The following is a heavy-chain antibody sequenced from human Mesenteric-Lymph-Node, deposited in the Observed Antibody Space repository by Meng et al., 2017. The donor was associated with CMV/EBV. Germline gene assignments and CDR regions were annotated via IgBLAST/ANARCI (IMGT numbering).Heavy chain of an antibody. CDR1: GFTFSSYE. CDR3: ARGFSVDHFDY. CDR2: ISSSSSYI. V-gene: IGHV3-21*01. J-gene: IGHJ4*02. D-gene: IGHD5-12*01. Sequence: ESLKISCAASGFTFSSYEMNWVRQAPGKGLEWVSSISSSSSYIYYADSVKGRFTISRDNAKNSLYLQMNSLRAEDTAVYYCARGFSVDHFDYWGQGTLVTVSS.